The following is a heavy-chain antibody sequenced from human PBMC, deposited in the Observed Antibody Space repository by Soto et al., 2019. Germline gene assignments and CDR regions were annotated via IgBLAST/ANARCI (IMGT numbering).Heavy chain of an antibody. CDR1: GGTIISYY. CDR2: IYTSGST. Sequence: SEDLPHTNTGSGGTIISYYWSWFRQPVGKNLEWIGRIYTSGSTNYNPSLKSRVTMSVDTSKNQFSLKLRSVTAADTAVYYCAREVSCIIPIVVVEKLGDSW. J-gene: IGHJ5*01. CDR3: AREVSCIIPIVVVEKLGDS. V-gene: IGHV4-4*07. D-gene: IGHD3-22*01.